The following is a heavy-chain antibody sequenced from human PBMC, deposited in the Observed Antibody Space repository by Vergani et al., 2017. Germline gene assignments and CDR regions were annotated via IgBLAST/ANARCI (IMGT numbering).Heavy chain of an antibody. D-gene: IGHD3-22*01. CDR3: ARDRYYYDSSVYDFDY. V-gene: IGHV3-7*01. J-gene: IGHJ4*02. CDR2: INQDGSEK. CDR1: GFTFSSYA. Sequence: EVQLLESGGGLVQPGGSLRLSCAASGFTFSSYAMSWVRQAPGKGMEWVANINQDGSEKYYVDSVKGLFTISRDNAKNSLYLQMNSLRAEDTAVYYCARDRYYYDSSVYDFDYWGQGTLVTVSS.